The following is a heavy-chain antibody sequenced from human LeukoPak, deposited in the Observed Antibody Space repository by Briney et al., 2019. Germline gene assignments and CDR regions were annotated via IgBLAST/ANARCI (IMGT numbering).Heavy chain of an antibody. V-gene: IGHV4-61*02. CDR2: IYTSGST. J-gene: IGHJ5*02. D-gene: IGHD6-13*01. CDR1: GGSISSGSYY. Sequence: SETLSLTCTVSGGSISSGSYYWSWIRQPAGKGLEWIGRIYTSGSTNYNPSLKSRVTISVDTSKNQFSLKLSSVTAADTAVYYCARANSGQQLVPGWFDPWGQGTLVTVSS. CDR3: ARANSGQQLVPGWFDP.